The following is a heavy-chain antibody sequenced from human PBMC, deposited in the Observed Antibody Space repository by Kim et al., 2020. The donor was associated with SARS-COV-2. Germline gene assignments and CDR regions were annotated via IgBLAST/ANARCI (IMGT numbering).Heavy chain of an antibody. CDR2: IKSKTDGGTT. CDR1: GFTFSNAW. CDR3: TTLLPNDRYYDILTGYAHLFDY. Sequence: GGSLRLSCAASGFTFSNAWMSWVRQAPGKGLEWVGRIKSKTDGGTTDYAAPVKGRFTISRDDSKNTLYLQMNSLKTEDTVVYYCTTLLPNDRYYDILTGYAHLFDYWGQGTLVTVSS. J-gene: IGHJ4*02. D-gene: IGHD3-9*01. V-gene: IGHV3-15*01.